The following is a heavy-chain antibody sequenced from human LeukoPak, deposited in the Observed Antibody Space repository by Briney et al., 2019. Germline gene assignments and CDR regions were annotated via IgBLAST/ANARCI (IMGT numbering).Heavy chain of an antibody. CDR1: GFTFSSYW. CDR2: IKSDGSST. D-gene: IGHD4-17*01. Sequence: GGSLRLSCAASGFTFSSYWMHWVRQATGKGLVLVSRIKSDGSSTIYADSVKGRFTISRDNANNKLYLQMNSLRAEDTAVYYCPRVETTVTTLDYWGQGTLVTVSS. CDR3: PRVETTVTTLDY. J-gene: IGHJ4*02. V-gene: IGHV3-74*01.